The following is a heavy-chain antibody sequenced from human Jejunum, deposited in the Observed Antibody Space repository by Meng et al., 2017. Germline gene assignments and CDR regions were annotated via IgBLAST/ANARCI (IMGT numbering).Heavy chain of an antibody. J-gene: IGHJ4*02. CDR1: GGSISSVYW. CDR2: LHPSGPT. Sequence: QDWGPGLGKPSETLSLTRDVPGGSISSVYWTTGVREAQEKGLGWIRELHPSGPTHYNHDQKSRVKQSVHKSKNQFSLKLTSVTAADTAVYYCARVRYYYFDYWGQGTLVTVSS. CDR3: ARVRYYYFDY. D-gene: IGHD3-16*01. V-gene: IGHV4-4*02.